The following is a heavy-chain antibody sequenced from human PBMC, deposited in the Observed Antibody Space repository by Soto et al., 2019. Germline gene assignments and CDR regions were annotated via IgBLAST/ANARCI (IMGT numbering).Heavy chain of an antibody. D-gene: IGHD3-10*01. CDR3: ARARPGSDFVLEH. V-gene: IGHV4-31*03. Sequence: QVQLQESGPGRVRPSQTLSLTCTVSGASISRGLYYWTWIRQHPQKGLEWIGYIYSRGNTYYTPSFKSRVDIAVDSSHNLYSLRLTSVTAAATAVYYCARARPGSDFVLEHWGQGTLVTVSS. CDR1: GASISRGLYY. J-gene: IGHJ1*01. CDR2: IYSRGNT.